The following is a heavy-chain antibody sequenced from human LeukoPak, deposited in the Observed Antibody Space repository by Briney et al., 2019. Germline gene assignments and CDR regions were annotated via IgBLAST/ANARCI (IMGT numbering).Heavy chain of an antibody. J-gene: IGHJ3*02. CDR3: AKDDYVWGSYRYSAFDI. Sequence: GGSLRLSCAASGFTFSTYNMNWVRQAPGKGLEWVSSITSSSSYTFYADSVKGRFTISRDNAKNSLYLQMNSLRAEDTAVYYCAKDDYVWGSYRYSAFDIWGQGTMVTVSS. CDR1: GFTFSTYN. D-gene: IGHD3-16*02. V-gene: IGHV3-21*04. CDR2: ITSSSSYT.